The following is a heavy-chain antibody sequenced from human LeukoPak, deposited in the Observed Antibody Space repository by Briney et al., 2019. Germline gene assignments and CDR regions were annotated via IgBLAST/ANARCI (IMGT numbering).Heavy chain of an antibody. CDR2: IYTSGST. J-gene: IGHJ4*02. D-gene: IGHD1-26*01. CDR1: GGSFSDYD. V-gene: IGHV4-59*10. Sequence: SETLSLTCAVYGGSFSDYDWSWIRQPPGKGLEWIGRIYTSGSTNYNPSLKSRVTMSVDTSKNQFSLKLSSVTAADTAVYYCARVRIGGSYYFDYWGQGTLVTVSS. CDR3: ARVRIGGSYYFDY.